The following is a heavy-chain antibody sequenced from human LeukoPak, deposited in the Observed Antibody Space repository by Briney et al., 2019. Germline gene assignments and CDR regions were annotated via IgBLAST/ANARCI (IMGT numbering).Heavy chain of an antibody. CDR2: ISYSGSNT. V-gene: IGHV3-30-3*01. J-gene: IGHJ4*02. CDR3: ARDAERATENFYY. D-gene: IGHD5-24*01. CDR1: GFTFSSYA. Sequence: GGSLRLSCAASGFTFSSYAMRWVRQAPGKGLEWVAAISYSGSNTYYADSVKGRSTISRDNSKNTLYLQMNSLRPEDTALYFFARDAERATENFYYWGQGTLVTVSS.